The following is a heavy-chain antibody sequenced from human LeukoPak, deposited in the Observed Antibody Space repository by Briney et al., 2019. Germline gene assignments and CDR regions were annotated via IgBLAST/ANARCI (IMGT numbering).Heavy chain of an antibody. CDR3: ARGYCSSTTCYEIDY. J-gene: IGHJ4*02. V-gene: IGHV3-48*01. Sequence: GGSLRLSCAASGFPFSSYSMNWVRQAPGKGLEWVSYISSSSSIIYYADSVKGRFTISRDNAKNSLYLQMNSLRAEDTAVYYCARGYCSSTTCYEIDYWGQGTLVTVSS. CDR1: GFPFSSYS. CDR2: ISSSSSII. D-gene: IGHD2-2*01.